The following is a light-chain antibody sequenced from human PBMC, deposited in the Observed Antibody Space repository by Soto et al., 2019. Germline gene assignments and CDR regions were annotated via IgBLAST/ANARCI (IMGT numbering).Light chain of an antibody. CDR1: SSKIGSNT. J-gene: IGLJ1*01. CDR3: AAWDDSLNGHV. V-gene: IGLV1-44*01. CDR2: SNN. Sequence: QSVLTQPPSASGTPGQRVTISCSGSSSKIGSNTVNWYQQLPGTAPKLLIYSNNQRPSGVPHRFSGSKSGTSASLAISGLQSEDEADYYCAAWDDSLNGHVFGTGTKVTVL.